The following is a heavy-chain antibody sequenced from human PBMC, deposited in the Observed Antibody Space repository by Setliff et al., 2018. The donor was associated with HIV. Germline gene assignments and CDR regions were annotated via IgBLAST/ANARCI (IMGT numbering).Heavy chain of an antibody. CDR1: GGTFSSYA. D-gene: IGHD2-2*01. V-gene: IGHV1-69*01. J-gene: IGHJ6*02. Sequence: ASGGTFSSYAISWVRQAPGQGLEWMGGIIPIFGTANYAQKFQGRVTITADESTSTAYMELSSLRSEDTAVYYCARDGCSSTSCYGVYYYYGMDVWGQGTTVTVSS. CDR3: ARDGCSSTSCYGVYYYYGMDV. CDR2: IIPIFGTA.